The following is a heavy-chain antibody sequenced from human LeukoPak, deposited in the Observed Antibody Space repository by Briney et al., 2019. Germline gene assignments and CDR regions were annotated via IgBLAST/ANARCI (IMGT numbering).Heavy chain of an antibody. Sequence: SETLSLTCAVYGDSFSDYYWTWIRQPPGKGLEWIGEINFSGSTNYNPSLKSRVTISLDTSKKQFSLKLNSVTAADTAVYYCARQRGFLSAYIDLWGRGTPVTVSP. CDR1: GDSFSDYY. J-gene: IGHJ5*02. V-gene: IGHV4-34*01. CDR2: INFSGST. D-gene: IGHD3-3*01. CDR3: ARQRGFLSAYIDL.